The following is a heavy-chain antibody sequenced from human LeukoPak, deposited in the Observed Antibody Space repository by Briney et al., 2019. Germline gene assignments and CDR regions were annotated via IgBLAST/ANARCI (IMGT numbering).Heavy chain of an antibody. CDR1: GFTFGDYS. Sequence: GGSLRLSCSASGFTFGDYSMGWVRQAPGKGLEWVGFIRSKAYGVTAEYAASVKGRVTISRDDSKSIASLQMNSLKTEDTAVYYCTRDIIIMRGFDHWGQGTLVTVSS. J-gene: IGHJ4*02. D-gene: IGHD3-10*01. V-gene: IGHV3-49*04. CDR3: TRDIIIMRGFDH. CDR2: IRSKAYGVTA.